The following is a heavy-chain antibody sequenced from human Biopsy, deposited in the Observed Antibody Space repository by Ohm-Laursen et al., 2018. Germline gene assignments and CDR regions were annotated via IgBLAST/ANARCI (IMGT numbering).Heavy chain of an antibody. CDR2: ISAYNGQT. J-gene: IGHJ5*02. V-gene: IGHV1-18*01. CDR3: ARDSRDKFDL. Sequence: GASVKVSCKASGYSLSTFGLNWVRQAPGLGLKWMGWISAYNGQTSYAPNFKGRLIMTTDTSTGTAYMELRSLRSDDTAMYYCARDSRDKFDLWGQGTLVTVSS. CDR1: GYSLSTFG.